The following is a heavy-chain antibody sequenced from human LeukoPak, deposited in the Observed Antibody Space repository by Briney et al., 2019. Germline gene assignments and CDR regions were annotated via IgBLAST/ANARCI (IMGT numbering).Heavy chain of an antibody. CDR1: GDSISSSDYY. J-gene: IGHJ4*02. CDR2: IHSSGNI. D-gene: IGHD3-16*02. V-gene: IGHV4-39*07. Sequence: SETLSLTCTVSGDSISSSDYYWGWIRQPPGKGLEWIGSIHSSGNIYYNPSLKSRVTISLDTSNNLFSLRLFSVSAADTAVYYCARGRYNSKPDFDYWGQGTLVTVSS. CDR3: ARGRYNSKPDFDY.